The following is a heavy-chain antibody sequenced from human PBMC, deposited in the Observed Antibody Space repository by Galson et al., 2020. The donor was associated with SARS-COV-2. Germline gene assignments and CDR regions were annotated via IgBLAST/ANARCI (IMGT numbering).Heavy chain of an antibody. Sequence: GGSLRLSCAASGFTFSSYSMNWVRQAPGKGLEWVSSISSSSSYIYYADSVKGRFTISRDNAKNSLYLQMNSLRAEDTAVYYCARGGITMIVVEYYYMDVWGKGTTVTVSS. CDR3: ARGGITMIVVEYYYMDV. J-gene: IGHJ6*03. CDR2: ISSSSSYI. D-gene: IGHD3-22*01. V-gene: IGHV3-21*01. CDR1: GFTFSSYS.